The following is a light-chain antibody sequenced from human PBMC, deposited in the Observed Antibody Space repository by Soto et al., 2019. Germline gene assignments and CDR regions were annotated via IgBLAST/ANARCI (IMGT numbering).Light chain of an antibody. V-gene: IGKV1-33*01. CDR1: QNIGDY. Sequence: DIQMTQSPSSLSSSVGDRVTITCQASQNIGDYLYWYQQKPGEAPQLLIHDASILKIGVSSRFSGSRSGTEFTFSINRLQPQDTGTFYCQQYGDLPRTFGRGTKLE. J-gene: IGKJ2*01. CDR2: DAS. CDR3: QQYGDLPRT.